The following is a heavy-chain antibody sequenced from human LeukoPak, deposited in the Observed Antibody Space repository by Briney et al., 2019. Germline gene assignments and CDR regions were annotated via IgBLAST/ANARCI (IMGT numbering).Heavy chain of an antibody. CDR3: ARGVGALGY. CDR1: GGSITNYY. CDR2: IYYRGNT. Sequence: PSETLSLTRSVSGGSITNYYWSWIRQPPGRGLEWIGYIYYRGNTYYNASLKSRVTISVDTSQNEVSLNLTSVTAADTAVYYCARGVGALGYWGQGTLVTVSS. J-gene: IGHJ4*02. D-gene: IGHD3-16*01. V-gene: IGHV4-59*01.